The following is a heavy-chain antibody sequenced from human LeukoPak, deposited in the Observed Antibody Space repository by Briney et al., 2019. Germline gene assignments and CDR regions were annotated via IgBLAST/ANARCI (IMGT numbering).Heavy chain of an antibody. CDR3: ERGGFDTIGFDY. J-gene: IGHJ4*02. CDR1: GFTFRSYW. Sequence: GGSLRLSCAPSGFTFRSYWMHWVRQAPGKGLVWVSRINSDGSTTTYADSVRGRFTISRDNAKHTLYLQMNSLRAEDTAVYYCERGGFDTIGFDYWGQGALVTVSS. CDR2: INSDGSTT. V-gene: IGHV3-74*01. D-gene: IGHD3-10*01.